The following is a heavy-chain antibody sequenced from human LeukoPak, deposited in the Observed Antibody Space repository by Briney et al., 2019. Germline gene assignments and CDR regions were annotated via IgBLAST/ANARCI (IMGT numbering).Heavy chain of an antibody. CDR1: GGSISSCY. CDR2: IYYSGST. J-gene: IGHJ4*02. D-gene: IGHD3-22*01. Sequence: PSETLSPTCTVSGGSISSCYWSWIRQPPGKGLEWIGYIYYSGSTNYNPSLKSRVTISVDTSKNQFSLKLSSVTAADTAVYYCARGRGALGPYYYDSSGYYVDYWGQGTLVTVSS. CDR3: ARGRGALGPYYYDSSGYYVDY. V-gene: IGHV4-59*01.